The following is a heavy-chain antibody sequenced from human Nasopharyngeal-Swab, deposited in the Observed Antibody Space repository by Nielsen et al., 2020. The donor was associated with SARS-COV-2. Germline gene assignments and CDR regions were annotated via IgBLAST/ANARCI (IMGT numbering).Heavy chain of an antibody. V-gene: IGHV1-69*13. CDR3: ARDALWFGELLSQGGWFDP. CDR2: IIPIFGTA. CDR1: GGTFSSYA. Sequence: SVQVSCKASGGTFSSYAISWVRQAPGQGLEWMGGIIPIFGTANYAQKFQGRVTITADESTSTAYMELSSLRSEDTAVYYCARDALWFGELLSQGGWFDPWGRGTLVTVSS. J-gene: IGHJ5*02. D-gene: IGHD3-10*01.